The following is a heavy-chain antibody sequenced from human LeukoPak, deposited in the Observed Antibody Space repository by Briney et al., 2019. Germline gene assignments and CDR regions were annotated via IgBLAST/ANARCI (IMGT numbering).Heavy chain of an antibody. CDR1: GFTFSNAW. CDR3: TTGGSMVRGVIRYY. Sequence: PGGSLRLSCAASGFTFSNAWMSWVRQAPGKGLEWVGRIKSKTDGGTTDYAAPVKGRFTISRDDSKNTLYLQMNSLKTEDTAVYYYTTGGSMVRGVIRYYWGQGTLVTVSS. D-gene: IGHD3-10*01. V-gene: IGHV3-15*01. CDR2: IKSKTDGGTT. J-gene: IGHJ4*02.